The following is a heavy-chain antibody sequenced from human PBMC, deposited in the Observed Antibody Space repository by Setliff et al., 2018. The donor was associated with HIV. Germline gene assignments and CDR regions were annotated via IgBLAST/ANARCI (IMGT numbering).Heavy chain of an antibody. D-gene: IGHD1-26*01. J-gene: IGHJ5*02. Sequence: ASVKVSCKASGGTFSSYAISWVRQAPGQGLEWMGGIIPIFGTANYAQKFQGRVTITADESTSTAYMELSSLRSEDTAVYYCARRVVGATRWFDPWGQGTLVTVSS. CDR1: GGTFSSYA. V-gene: IGHV1-69*13. CDR2: IIPIFGTA. CDR3: ARRVVGATRWFDP.